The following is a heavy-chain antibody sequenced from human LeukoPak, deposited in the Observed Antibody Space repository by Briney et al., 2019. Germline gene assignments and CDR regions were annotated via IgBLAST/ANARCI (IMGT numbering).Heavy chain of an antibody. CDR2: IYTSGST. CDR1: GGSISSGSYY. CDR3: ARERLGTFDY. D-gene: IGHD1-1*01. V-gene: IGHV4-61*02. J-gene: IGHJ4*02. Sequence: SETLSLTCTVSGGSISSGSYYWSWIRQPAGKGLEWIGRIYTSGSTSYNPSLKSRVTISVDTSKNQFSLKLSSVTAADTAVYYCARERLGTFDYWGQGTLVTVSS.